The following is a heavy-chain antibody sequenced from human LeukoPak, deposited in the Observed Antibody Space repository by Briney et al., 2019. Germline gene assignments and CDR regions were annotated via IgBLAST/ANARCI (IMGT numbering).Heavy chain of an antibody. V-gene: IGHV4-4*02. CDR1: GGSISSSNW. D-gene: IGHD3-10*01. Sequence: SETLSLTCAVSGGSISSSNWWTWVRQPPGKGLEWIGEIYHSGSTNYNPSLKSRVTISVDTSKNQFSLKLSSVTAADTAVYYCAKETASDFGGAVDYWGQGTLVTVSS. CDR2: IYHSGST. J-gene: IGHJ4*02. CDR3: AKETASDFGGAVDY.